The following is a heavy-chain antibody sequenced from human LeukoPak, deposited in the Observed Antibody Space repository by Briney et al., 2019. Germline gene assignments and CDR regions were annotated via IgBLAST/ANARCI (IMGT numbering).Heavy chain of an antibody. CDR3: AREWYYDSSGYYPGYFDY. D-gene: IGHD3-22*01. CDR1: GFTFSSYA. V-gene: IGHV3-30-3*01. Sequence: GGSLRLSCAASGFTFSSYAMHWVRQAPGKGLEWVAVISYDGSNKYYADSVRGRFTISRDNSKNTLYLQMNSLRAEDTAVYYCAREWYYDSSGYYPGYFDYWGQGTLVTVSS. J-gene: IGHJ4*02. CDR2: ISYDGSNK.